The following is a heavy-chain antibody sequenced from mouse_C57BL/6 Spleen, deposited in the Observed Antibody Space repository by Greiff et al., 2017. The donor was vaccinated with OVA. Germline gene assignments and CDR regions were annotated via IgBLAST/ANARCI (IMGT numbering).Heavy chain of an antibody. CDR1: GFTFSSYA. J-gene: IGHJ1*03. Sequence: DVHLVESGRGLVKPGGSLKLSCAASGFTFSSYAMSWVRQTPEKRLEWVATISDGGSYTYYPDNVKGRFTISRDNAKNNLYLQMSHLKSEDTAMYDCARGYDYDWYFDVWGTGTTVTVSS. CDR2: ISDGGSYT. CDR3: ARGYDYDWYFDV. D-gene: IGHD2-4*01. V-gene: IGHV5-4*01.